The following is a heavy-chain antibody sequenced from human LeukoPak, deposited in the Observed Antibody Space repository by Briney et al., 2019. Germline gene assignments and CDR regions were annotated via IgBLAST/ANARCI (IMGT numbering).Heavy chain of an antibody. V-gene: IGHV4-34*01. Sequence: NPSETLSLTCAVYGGSFSGYYWSWIRQPPGKGLEWIGSIYYSGSTYYNPSLKSRVTISVDTSKNQFSLKLSSVTAADTAVYYCAGDTSAVAGTELPFDYWGQGTLVTVSS. D-gene: IGHD6-19*01. CDR1: GGSFSGYY. CDR2: IYYSGST. J-gene: IGHJ4*02. CDR3: AGDTSAVAGTELPFDY.